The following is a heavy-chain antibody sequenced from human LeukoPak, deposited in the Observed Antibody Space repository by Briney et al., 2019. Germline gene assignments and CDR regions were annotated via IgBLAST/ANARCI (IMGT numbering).Heavy chain of an antibody. CDR2: LYSGGST. CDR1: GFTASRNY. CDR3: ASPLIVASAFDI. Sequence: GGSLRLSCAASGFTASRNYMSWVRQAPGKGLEWVSVLYSGGSTYYTDSVKGRFTISRDNSKNTLFLQMNSLRVEDTAVYYCASPLIVASAFDIWGQGTMVTVSS. J-gene: IGHJ3*02. V-gene: IGHV3-66*02. D-gene: IGHD2-15*01.